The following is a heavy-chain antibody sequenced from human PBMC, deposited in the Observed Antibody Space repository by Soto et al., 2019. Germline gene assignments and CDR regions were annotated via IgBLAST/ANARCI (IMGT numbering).Heavy chain of an antibody. CDR1: GYTFTSYA. D-gene: IGHD2-15*01. CDR2: INAGDGST. CDR3: ARTGWFPPYFDN. J-gene: IGHJ4*02. V-gene: IGHV1-3*01. Sequence: ASVKVSCKASGYTFTSYALHWLRQAPGQGLEWMGWINAGDGSTKYSEHFQGRVTITLDTSATTVFVELTGLKSEDTAIYYCARTGWFPPYFDNWGRGSLVTVSS.